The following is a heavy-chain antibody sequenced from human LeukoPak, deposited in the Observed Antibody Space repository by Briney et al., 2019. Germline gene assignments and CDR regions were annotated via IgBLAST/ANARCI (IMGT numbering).Heavy chain of an antibody. Sequence: GGSLRLSCAASGFTVSSNYMSWVRQAPGKGLEWVSVIYSGGSTYYADSVKGRFTNSRDNSKNTLYLQMNSLRADGRAVYYWTRFLYCSGGSCHERWFDPWGQRTLVTVSS. D-gene: IGHD2-15*01. V-gene: IGHV3-66*01. CDR2: IYSGGST. CDR1: GFTVSSNY. J-gene: IGHJ5*02. CDR3: TRFLYCSGGSCHERWFDP.